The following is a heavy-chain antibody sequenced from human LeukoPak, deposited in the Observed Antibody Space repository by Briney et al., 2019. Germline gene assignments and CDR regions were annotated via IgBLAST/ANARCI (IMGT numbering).Heavy chain of an antibody. D-gene: IGHD3-10*01. J-gene: IGHJ4*02. CDR3: SRDGLDYYGSGSYRGFDY. CDR2: IRTKDFGGTT. Sequence: PGGSLRLSCTASGFTFGDYSMSWVRQAPGKGLEYIGFIRTKDFGGTTEYAASAKGRFTISRDDSKSIAYLQIHSLKSEDTAVYYCSRDGLDYYGSGSYRGFDYWGQGTLVTVSS. V-gene: IGHV3-49*04. CDR1: GFTFGDYS.